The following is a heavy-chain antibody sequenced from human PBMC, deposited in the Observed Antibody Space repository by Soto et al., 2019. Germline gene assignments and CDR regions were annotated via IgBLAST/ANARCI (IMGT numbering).Heavy chain of an antibody. CDR3: ARVGRRSWYSYYYGMDV. J-gene: IGHJ6*02. D-gene: IGHD6-13*01. Sequence: SETLSLTCTVSGCSISSYYWGWIRQPAGKGLEWIGRIYTSGSTNYNPSLKSRVTISVDTSKNQFSLKLSSVTAADTAVYYCARVGRRSWYSYYYGMDVWGQGTTVTVSS. CDR1: GCSISSYY. CDR2: IYTSGST. V-gene: IGHV4-4*07.